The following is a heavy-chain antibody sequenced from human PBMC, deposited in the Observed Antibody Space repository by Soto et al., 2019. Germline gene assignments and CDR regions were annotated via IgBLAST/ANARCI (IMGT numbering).Heavy chain of an antibody. CDR1: GYTLTSYG. CDR3: ARNAFSSTNYFYYYGMDV. V-gene: IGHV1-18*01. D-gene: IGHD2-2*01. J-gene: IGHJ6*02. CDR2: ISAYNGNT. Sequence: ASVKVSCKASGYTLTSYGISWVRQAPGQGLEWMGWISAYNGNTNYAQKLQGRVTMTTDTSTSTAYMELRSLRSDDTAVYYCARNAFSSTNYFYYYGMDVWGQGTTVTVSS.